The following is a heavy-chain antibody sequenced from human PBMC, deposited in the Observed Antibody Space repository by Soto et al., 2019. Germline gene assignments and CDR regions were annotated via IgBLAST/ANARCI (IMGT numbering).Heavy chain of an antibody. D-gene: IGHD3-22*01. CDR1: GGSISSYY. CDR2: IYYSGST. CDR3: ARETEPYDSSGRYNWFDP. V-gene: IGHV4-59*01. Sequence: QVQLQESGPGLVKPSETLSLTCTVSGGSISSYYWSWIRQPPGKGLEWIGYIYYSGSTNYNPSLKSQVTISVDTSKNPFSLKLSSVTAADTAVYYCARETEPYDSSGRYNWFDPWGQGTLVTVSS. J-gene: IGHJ5*02.